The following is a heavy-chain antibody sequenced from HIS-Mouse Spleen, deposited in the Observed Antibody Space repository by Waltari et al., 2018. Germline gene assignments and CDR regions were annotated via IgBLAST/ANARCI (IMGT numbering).Heavy chain of an antibody. CDR2: NSDDGSNK. V-gene: IGHV3-30*18. CDR3: AKASSGWLDY. Sequence: QVQLVESGGGVVQPGRSLRLSCAASGFTFSSYGMHWVRQAPGKGLGWVGVNSDDGSNKYYADSVKGRFTMSRDKSKNTLYLQMNSLRAEDTAVYYCAKASSGWLDYWGQGTLVTVSS. J-gene: IGHJ4*02. CDR1: GFTFSSYG. D-gene: IGHD6-19*01.